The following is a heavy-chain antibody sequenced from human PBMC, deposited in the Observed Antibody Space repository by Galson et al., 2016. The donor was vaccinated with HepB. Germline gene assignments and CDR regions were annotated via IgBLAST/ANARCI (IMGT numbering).Heavy chain of an antibody. Sequence: SVKVSCKASGYTFTSYYMHWVRQAPGQGLEWMGIINPSGGSTSYAQQFQGRVTMTTDTSTNTPYMELRSLRSDDTAVYYCAISTSLTGSLYFDYWGQGTLVTVSS. D-gene: IGHD2-2*01. J-gene: IGHJ4*02. CDR2: INPSGGST. V-gene: IGHV1-46*01. CDR1: GYTFTSYY. CDR3: AISTSLTGSLYFDY.